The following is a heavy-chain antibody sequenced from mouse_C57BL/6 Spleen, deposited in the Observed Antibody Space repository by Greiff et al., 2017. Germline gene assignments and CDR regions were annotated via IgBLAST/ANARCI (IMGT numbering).Heavy chain of an antibody. CDR3: ARGITTVVARYFDV. CDR2: ISSGGSYT. Sequence: DVKLVESGGDLVKPGGSLKLSCAASGFTFSSYGMSWVRQTPDKRLEWVATISSGGSYTYYPDSVKGRFTISRDNAKNTLYLQMSSLKSEDTAMYYCARGITTVVARYFDVWGTGTTVTVSS. CDR1: GFTFSSYG. D-gene: IGHD1-1*01. J-gene: IGHJ1*03. V-gene: IGHV5-6*02.